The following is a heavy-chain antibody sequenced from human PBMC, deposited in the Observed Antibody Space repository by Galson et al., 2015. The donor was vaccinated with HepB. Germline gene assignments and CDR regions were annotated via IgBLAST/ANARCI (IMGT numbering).Heavy chain of an antibody. J-gene: IGHJ4*02. Sequence: SVKVSCKASGGTFSSYTISWVRQAPGQGLEWMGRIIPILGIANYAQKFQGRVTITADKSTSTAYMELSSLRSEDTAVYYCARDPAPGDYGDYRDYWGQGTLVTVSS. CDR3: ARDPAPGDYGDYRDY. V-gene: IGHV1-69*04. D-gene: IGHD4-17*01. CDR1: GGTFSSYT. CDR2: IIPILGIA.